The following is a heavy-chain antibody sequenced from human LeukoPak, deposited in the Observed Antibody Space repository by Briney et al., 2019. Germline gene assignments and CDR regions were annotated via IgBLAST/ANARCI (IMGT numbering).Heavy chain of an antibody. D-gene: IGHD6-13*01. V-gene: IGHV1-8*01. CDR1: GYTFTSYD. Sequence: GASVKVSCKASGYTFTSYDINWVRQATGQGLEWMGWMNPNSGNTGYAQKFQGRVTMTRNTSISTAYMELSSLRSEDTAVYYCVRVDSSSYYYYGMDVWGQGTTVTVSS. CDR2: MNPNSGNT. J-gene: IGHJ6*02. CDR3: VRVDSSSYYYYGMDV.